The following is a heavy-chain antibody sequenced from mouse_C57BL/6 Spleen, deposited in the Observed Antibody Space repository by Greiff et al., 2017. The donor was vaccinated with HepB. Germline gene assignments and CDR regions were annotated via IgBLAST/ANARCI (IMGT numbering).Heavy chain of an antibody. D-gene: IGHD2-3*01. CDR2: IYPRSGNT. CDR3: ARRGGYEDFDV. J-gene: IGHJ1*03. Sequence: QVQLQQSGAELARPGASVKLSCKASGYTFTSYGISWVKQRTGQGLEWIGEIYPRSGNTYYNEKFKGKATLTADKSSSTAYMELRSLTSEDSAVYFCARRGGYEDFDVWGTGTTVTVSS. V-gene: IGHV1-81*01. CDR1: GYTFTSYG.